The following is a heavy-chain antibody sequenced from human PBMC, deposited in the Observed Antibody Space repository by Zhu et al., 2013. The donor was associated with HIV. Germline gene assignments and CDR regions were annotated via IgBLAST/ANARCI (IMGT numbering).Heavy chain of an antibody. Sequence: QVQLVQSASEVKRPGASVKISCKTSGYTFNSYSIAWVRQAPGQGLEWMGWISTYNDDKKFAQRFQGRVAMTTDTSTRTVYMEVRSLTFDDTAIYYCARERDSSGYFPSYFYPMDVWGQGTTITVSS. J-gene: IGHJ6*02. CDR3: ARERDSSGYFPSYFYPMDV. V-gene: IGHV1-18*01. CDR2: ISTYNDDK. D-gene: IGHD3-22*01. CDR1: GYTFNSYS.